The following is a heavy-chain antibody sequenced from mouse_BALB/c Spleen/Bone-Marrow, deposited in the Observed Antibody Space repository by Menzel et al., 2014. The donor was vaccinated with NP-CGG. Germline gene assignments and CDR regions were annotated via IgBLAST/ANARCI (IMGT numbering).Heavy chain of an antibody. Sequence: QVQLQQSGAELAKPGASVKMSCKASGYTFTSYWMHWVKQRPGQGLEWIGYINPSTGYTECNQKFKDKATLTADKSSSTAYMHLSSLTSEDSAVYYCARPPIYDGYYNYLDVWGAGTTVTVSS. CDR2: INPSTGYT. J-gene: IGHJ1*01. V-gene: IGHV1-7*01. CDR1: GYTFTSYW. CDR3: ARPPIYDGYYNYLDV. D-gene: IGHD2-3*01.